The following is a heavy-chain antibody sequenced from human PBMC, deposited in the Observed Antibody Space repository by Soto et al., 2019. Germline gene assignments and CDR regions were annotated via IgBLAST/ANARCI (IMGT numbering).Heavy chain of an antibody. D-gene: IGHD3-9*01. CDR2: ISSSSSTI. J-gene: IGHJ4*02. CDR1: GFTFSSYS. Sequence: GGSLRLSCAASGFTFSSYSMNWVRQAPGKGLEWVSYISSSSSTIYYADSVKGRFTISRDNAKNSLYLLMNSLRDEDTAVYYCARTPFDRRNQIDYWGQGTLVAVSS. CDR3: ARTPFDRRNQIDY. V-gene: IGHV3-48*02.